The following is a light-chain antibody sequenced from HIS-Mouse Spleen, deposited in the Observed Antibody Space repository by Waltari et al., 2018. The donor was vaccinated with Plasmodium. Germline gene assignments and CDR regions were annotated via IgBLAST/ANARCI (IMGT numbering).Light chain of an antibody. CDR3: QARDSSAVV. CDR2: QDS. CDR1: TLGDKY. Sequence: SYELTQPPSVSVSPGPTASITCSGDTLGDKYACWYQQKPGQSPVLFIYQDSNRPSGIPERFSVVNSGNTTTLLFSGTQPMHESDEYCQARDSSAVVFGRGTKLTGL. V-gene: IGLV3-1*01. J-gene: IGLJ2*01.